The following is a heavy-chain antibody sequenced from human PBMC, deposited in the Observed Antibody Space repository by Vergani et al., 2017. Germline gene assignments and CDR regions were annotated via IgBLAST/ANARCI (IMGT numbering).Heavy chain of an antibody. V-gene: IGHV3-15*01. CDR2: INSKSDGGTT. D-gene: IGHD2-8*01. Sequence: VQLMESGGGLVKPGGSLRLFCAASGRPLTIRMSWVRQAPGKGLEWVGRINSKSDGGTTQYSALVNGRFAISRDEAESRVFLQMNSLKTEDTGIYCCVTDSLKGMYFLAFDIWGHGTSVTVS. J-gene: IGHJ3*02. CDR3: VTDSLKGMYFLAFDI. CDR1: GRPLTIR.